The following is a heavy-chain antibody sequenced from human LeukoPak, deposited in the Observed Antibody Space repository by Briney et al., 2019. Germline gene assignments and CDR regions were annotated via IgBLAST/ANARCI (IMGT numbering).Heavy chain of an antibody. D-gene: IGHD5-24*01. J-gene: IGHJ4*02. CDR1: GYTFTTYG. Sequence: ASVKVSCKASGYTFTTYGITWVRQAPGQGLEWMGWISAYNGNTNYAQKLQDRVTMTTDTSTSTAYMELRSLRSEDTAVYYCARGRLRWLFFDYWGQGTLVTVSS. CDR3: ARGRLRWLFFDY. CDR2: ISAYNGNT. V-gene: IGHV1-18*01.